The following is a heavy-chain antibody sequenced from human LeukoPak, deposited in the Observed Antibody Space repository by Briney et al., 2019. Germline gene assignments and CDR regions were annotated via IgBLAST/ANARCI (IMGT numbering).Heavy chain of an antibody. CDR2: IYTSGST. V-gene: IGHV4-61*02. J-gene: IGHJ6*02. Sequence: PLSLTFTVSGGSISSGSYYWSWIRPPAGKGLEWIGRIYTSGSTNYNPSLKSRVTISVDTSKNQFSLKLSSVTAADTAVYYCARVAAGPWYYYGMDVWGQGTTVTVSS. CDR1: GGSISSGSYY. D-gene: IGHD6-13*01. CDR3: ARVAAGPWYYYGMDV.